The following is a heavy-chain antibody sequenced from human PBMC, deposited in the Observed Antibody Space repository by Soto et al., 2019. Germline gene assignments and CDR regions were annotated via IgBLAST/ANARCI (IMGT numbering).Heavy chain of an antibody. J-gene: IGHJ5*02. V-gene: IGHV4-34*01. D-gene: IGHD4-17*01. CDR3: ATRAWEYGDYVPWFDP. CDR2: INHRGST. CDR1: GGSFSGYY. Sequence: QVQLQQWGAGLLKPSETLSLTCAVYGGSFSGYYWSWIRQPPGKGLEWIGEINHRGSTHYNPSLKSRVTLSVDTSKNQFALKLSSVTAADTAVYYCATRAWEYGDYVPWFDPWGQGTLVTVSS.